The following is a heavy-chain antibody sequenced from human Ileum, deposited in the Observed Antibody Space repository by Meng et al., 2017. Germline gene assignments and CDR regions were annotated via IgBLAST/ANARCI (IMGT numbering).Heavy chain of an antibody. CDR3: ASLRYNWNYSADY. J-gene: IGHJ4*02. CDR1: GGSISSSNW. D-gene: IGHD1-7*01. CDR2: IYHSGST. Sequence: QGTLQESGQGLVKPSGTLSLTCAVSGGSISSSNWWSWVRQTPGKGLEWIGEIYHSGSTNYNPSLKSRVTISVDKSKNQFSLKLSSVTAADTAVYYCASLRYNWNYSADYWGQGTLVTVSS. V-gene: IGHV4-4*02.